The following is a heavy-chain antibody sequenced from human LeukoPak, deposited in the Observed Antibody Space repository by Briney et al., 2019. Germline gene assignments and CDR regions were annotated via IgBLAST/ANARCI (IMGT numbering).Heavy chain of an antibody. Sequence: GASVRVSCKASGGTFSSYAISWVRQAPGQGLEWMGWMNPNSGNTGYAQKFQGRVTITRNTSISTAYMELSSLRSEDTAVYYCARGSRPVYNLLTGKRYFDYWGQGTLLTVSS. CDR3: ARGSRPVYNLLTGKRYFDY. CDR1: GGTFSSYA. D-gene: IGHD3-9*01. CDR2: MNPNSGNT. J-gene: IGHJ4*02. V-gene: IGHV1-8*03.